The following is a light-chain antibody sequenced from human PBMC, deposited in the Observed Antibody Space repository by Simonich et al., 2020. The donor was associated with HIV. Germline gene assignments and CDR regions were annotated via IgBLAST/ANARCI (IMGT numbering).Light chain of an antibody. CDR2: DAS. CDR3: QQRSNWPTFT. V-gene: IGKV3-11*01. CDR1: QSVSSY. Sequence: EIVLTQSPATLSLSPGERPTLSCRASQSVSSYLAWYQQKPGQAPRLLIYDASNRATGIPARFSGSGSGTDFTLTISSLEPEDFAVYFCQQRSNWPTFTFGPGTKVDIK. J-gene: IGKJ3*01.